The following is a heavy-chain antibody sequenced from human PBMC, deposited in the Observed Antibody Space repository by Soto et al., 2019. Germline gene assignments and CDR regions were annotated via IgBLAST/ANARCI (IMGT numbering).Heavy chain of an antibody. Sequence: TLSLTCAVYGGSFSGYHWGWIRQPPGKGLEWIGSMYYSGSAYYNPSLKSRVTISVDTSKNQFSLKLTSVTAADTAVYHCARHVGNSPPGSWGQGTLVTVSS. D-gene: IGHD1-26*01. CDR2: MYYSGSA. V-gene: IGHV4-39*01. CDR3: ARHVGNSPPGS. J-gene: IGHJ4*02. CDR1: GGSFSGYH.